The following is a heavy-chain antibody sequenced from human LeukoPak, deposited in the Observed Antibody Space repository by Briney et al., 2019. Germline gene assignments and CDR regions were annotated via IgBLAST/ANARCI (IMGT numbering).Heavy chain of an antibody. D-gene: IGHD3-3*01. V-gene: IGHV4-39*07. CDR1: GGSIISNTYY. CDR3: ATIRAYDFPS. CDR2: IHHSGST. Sequence: PSETLSLTCTVSGGSIISNTYYWSWIRQSPGKGLEWIGSIHHSGSTYSTASLKSRVTMSVDTSKNHFSLKVNSVTAADTAVYYCATIRAYDFPSWGQGTLVTVSS. J-gene: IGHJ5*02.